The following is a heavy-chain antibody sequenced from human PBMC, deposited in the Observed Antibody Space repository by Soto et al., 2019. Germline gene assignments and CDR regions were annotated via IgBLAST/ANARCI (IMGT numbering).Heavy chain of an antibody. Sequence: PSETLSLTCTVAGGSMTRSGYYWGWIRQPPGKGLQYIGYVYNSGNTYYNPSLTSPVTISVDTSKNQFSLNLSSVTAADTAVYYCARSPDYWGQGTLVTVSS. CDR3: ARSPDY. CDR2: VYNSGNT. J-gene: IGHJ4*02. V-gene: IGHV4-31*01. CDR1: GGSMTRSGYY.